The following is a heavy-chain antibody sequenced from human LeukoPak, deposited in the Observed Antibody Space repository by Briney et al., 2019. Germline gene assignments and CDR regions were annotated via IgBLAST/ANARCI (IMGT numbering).Heavy chain of an antibody. CDR2: INHSGST. V-gene: IGHV4-34*01. J-gene: IGHJ4*02. D-gene: IGHD6-6*01. Sequence: SETLSLTCAVYGGSFSGYYWSWIRQPPGKGLEWIGEINHSGSTNYNPSLKSRVTISVDTSKNQFSLELSSVTAADTAVYYCARGRGYSSSFPFDYWGQGTLVTVSS. CDR1: GGSFSGYY. CDR3: ARGRGYSSSFPFDY.